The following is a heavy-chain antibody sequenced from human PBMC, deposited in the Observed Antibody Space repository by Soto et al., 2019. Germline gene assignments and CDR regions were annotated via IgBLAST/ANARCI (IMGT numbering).Heavy chain of an antibody. CDR3: ANGLPRGGMSFDY. J-gene: IGHJ4*02. CDR2: ISGSGGST. V-gene: IGHV3-23*01. D-gene: IGHD4-17*01. Sequence: EVQLLESGGGLVQPGGSLRLSCAASGFTFSSYAMSWVRQAPGKGLEWVSAISGSGGSTYYADSVKGRFTISRDNSKNTLYLHMNSLRAEDKAVYYCANGLPRGGMSFDYWGQGTLVTVSS. CDR1: GFTFSSYA.